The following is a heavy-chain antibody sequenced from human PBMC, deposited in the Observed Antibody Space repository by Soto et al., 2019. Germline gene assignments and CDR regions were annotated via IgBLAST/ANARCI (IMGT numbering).Heavy chain of an antibody. J-gene: IGHJ4*02. CDR1: GFTFSSYG. D-gene: IGHD6-6*01. Sequence: GGSLRLSCAASGFTFSSYGMHWVRQAPGKGLEWVAVISYDGSNKYYADSVKGRFTISRDNSKNTLYLQMNSLRAEDTAVYYCAKGPEYSSSPPVEYWGQGTLVTVSS. V-gene: IGHV3-30*18. CDR3: AKGPEYSSSPPVEY. CDR2: ISYDGSNK.